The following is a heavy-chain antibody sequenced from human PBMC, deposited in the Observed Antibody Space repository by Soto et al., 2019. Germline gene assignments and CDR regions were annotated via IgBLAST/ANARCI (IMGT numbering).Heavy chain of an antibody. CDR2: IIPILGIA. CDR3: ARATEMATIKGDAFDI. V-gene: IGHV1-69*02. Sequence: QVQLVQSGAEVKKPGSSVKVSCKASGGTFSSYTISWVRQAPGQGLEWMGRIIPILGIANYAQKFQGRVTITADKSTSTAYMELSSLRSEDTAVYYCARATEMATIKGDAFDIWGQGTMVTVSS. D-gene: IGHD5-12*01. CDR1: GGTFSSYT. J-gene: IGHJ3*02.